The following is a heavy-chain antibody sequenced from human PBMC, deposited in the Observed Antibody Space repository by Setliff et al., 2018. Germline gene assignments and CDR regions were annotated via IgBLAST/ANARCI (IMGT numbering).Heavy chain of an antibody. CDR2: IGTTGII. Sequence: RGESLKISCAASGFNFGSYTMNWVRQTPGRGLEWISSIGTTGIINYADSVKGRFNISRDNAKNSLYLQMNSLRAEDTAVYYCAKDGPNWYVFDYWGQGTLVTVSS. V-gene: IGHV3-48*04. CDR1: GFNFGSYT. CDR3: AKDGPNWYVFDY. D-gene: IGHD1-1*01. J-gene: IGHJ4*02.